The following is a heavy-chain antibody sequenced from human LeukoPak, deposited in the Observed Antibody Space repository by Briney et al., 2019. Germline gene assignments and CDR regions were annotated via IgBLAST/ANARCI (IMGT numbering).Heavy chain of an antibody. Sequence: PGGSLRLSCAASGFTFSTYGMTWVRQAPGRGLEWVANIKQDGSEKHYVDSVKGRFTISRDNAKNSLYLQMNSLRAEDTAVYYCARDQAAYGDYVFDYWGQGTLVTVYS. J-gene: IGHJ4*02. CDR3: ARDQAAYGDYVFDY. V-gene: IGHV3-7*01. D-gene: IGHD4-17*01. CDR2: IKQDGSEK. CDR1: GFTFSTYG.